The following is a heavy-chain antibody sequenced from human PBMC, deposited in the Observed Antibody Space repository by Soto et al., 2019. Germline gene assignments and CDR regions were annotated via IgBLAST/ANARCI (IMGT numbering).Heavy chain of an antibody. V-gene: IGHV3-48*02. Sequence: GRSLRLPCATSGCSFRDYSLNWVRQAPGKGLEWVAYISLNFVTIYYADSMRGRFTISRDNAKNSLFLQMNSLRDEDSGVYFCTRDGGRGYDMDFWCQ. D-gene: IGHD3-16*01. CDR3: TRDGGRGYDMDF. J-gene: IGHJ6*02. CDR1: GCSFRDYS. CDR2: ISLNFVTI.